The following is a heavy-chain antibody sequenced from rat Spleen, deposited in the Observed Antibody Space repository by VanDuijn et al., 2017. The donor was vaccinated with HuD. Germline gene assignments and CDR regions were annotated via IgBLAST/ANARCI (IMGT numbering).Heavy chain of an antibody. CDR1: GFTFSDYN. V-gene: IGHV5-7*01. CDR2: ITYDGTGT. CDR3: ARHVGMFDY. J-gene: IGHJ2*01. Sequence: EVQLVESGGGLVQPGRSLKLSCAASGFTFSDYNMAWVRQDPKKGLEWVSSITYDGTGTYYRDSVKGRFTISRDNAKSTLYLQMDSLRSEDTATYYCARHVGMFDYWGQGVMVTVSS. D-gene: IGHD4-6*01.